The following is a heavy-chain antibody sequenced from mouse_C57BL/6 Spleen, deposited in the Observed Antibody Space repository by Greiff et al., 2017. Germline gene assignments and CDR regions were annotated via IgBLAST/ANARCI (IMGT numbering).Heavy chain of an antibody. CDR1: GYTFTNYE. Sequence: QVQLQQSGAELVRPGASVTLSCKASGYTFTNYEMHWVKQTPVHGLEWIGAIDPETGGTAYNQKFKGKAILTADKSSSTAYMELRSLTSEDSAVYYCTRSDRDYAMDYWGQGTSVTVSS. CDR2: IDPETGGT. V-gene: IGHV1-15*01. D-gene: IGHD2-14*01. J-gene: IGHJ4*01. CDR3: TRSDRDYAMDY.